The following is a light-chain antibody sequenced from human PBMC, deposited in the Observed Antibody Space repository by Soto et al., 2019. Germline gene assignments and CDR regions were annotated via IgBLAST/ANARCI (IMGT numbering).Light chain of an antibody. V-gene: IGKV1-9*01. CDR3: QQRNSYPRT. Sequence: DIQLTQSPSFLSASVGDRVTITCRASQGINIFLAWFQQKPGKAPNLLISAASTLQSGVPSRFSGSGSETEFTLTITSLQPEDSATYYCQQRNSYPRTFGQGPKVDI. J-gene: IGKJ2*01. CDR1: QGINIF. CDR2: AAS.